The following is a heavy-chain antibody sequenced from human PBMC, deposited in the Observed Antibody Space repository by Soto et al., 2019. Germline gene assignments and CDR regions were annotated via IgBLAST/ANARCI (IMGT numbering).Heavy chain of an antibody. V-gene: IGHV4-59*08. J-gene: IGHJ4*02. D-gene: IGHD3-22*01. CDR1: GDSISNYY. Sequence: SETLSLTCTVSGDSISNYYWSWIRQPPGKGLEWIGYIYYSGNTNYNPSLKSRVTISVDTSKNQFSLKLSSVTATDTAVYYCASQHYYDSSGYYVVYWGQGTLVTVSS. CDR3: ASQHYYDSSGYYVVY. CDR2: IYYSGNT.